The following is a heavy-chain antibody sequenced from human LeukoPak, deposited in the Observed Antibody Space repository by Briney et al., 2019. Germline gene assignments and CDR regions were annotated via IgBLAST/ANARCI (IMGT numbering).Heavy chain of an antibody. D-gene: IGHD1-26*01. CDR2: ISSSGSTI. CDR3: ARSRIVGATLDY. V-gene: IGHV3-48*03. Sequence: GGSLRLSCAASGFTFSSYEMNWVRQAPGKGLEWVSYISSSGSTIYYADSVKGRFTISRDNAKNTLYLQMNSLRAEDTAVYYCARSRIVGATLDYWGQGTLVTVSS. CDR1: GFTFSSYE. J-gene: IGHJ4*02.